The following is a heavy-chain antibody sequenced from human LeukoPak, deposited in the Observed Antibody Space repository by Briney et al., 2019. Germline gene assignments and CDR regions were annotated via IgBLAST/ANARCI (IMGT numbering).Heavy chain of an antibody. D-gene: IGHD3-10*01. CDR3: ARYGSGSYFDH. V-gene: IGHV3-53*01. Sequence: PGGSLRLSRAASGFTVNSNSMSWVRQAPGKGLEWVSLIYPGGGTYYADSVRGRFTVSRDNSKNTLFLQMNSLRAEDTAVYYCARYGSGSYFDHWGQGALVTVSS. J-gene: IGHJ4*02. CDR1: GFTVNSNS. CDR2: IYPGGGT.